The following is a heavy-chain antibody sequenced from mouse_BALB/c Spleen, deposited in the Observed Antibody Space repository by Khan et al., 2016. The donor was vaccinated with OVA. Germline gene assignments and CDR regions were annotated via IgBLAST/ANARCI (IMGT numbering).Heavy chain of an antibody. CDR2: ILPGSGST. J-gene: IGHJ4*01. CDR3: ARSGGYYGMDY. Sequence: QVQLKESGAELMKPGASVKISCKATGYTFSSYWIAWVKQRPGHGLEWIGAILPGSGSTNYPEKFKGQATFTADTSSNTAYMQLSSLTSEDSAVYYCARSGGYYGMDYWGQGTSVTVSS. V-gene: IGHV1-9*01. CDR1: GYTFSSYW. D-gene: IGHD1-1*02.